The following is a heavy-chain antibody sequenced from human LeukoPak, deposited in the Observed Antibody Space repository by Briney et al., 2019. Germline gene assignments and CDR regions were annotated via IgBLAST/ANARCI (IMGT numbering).Heavy chain of an antibody. Sequence: SETLSLTCTVSGGSISSYYWSWIRRPPGKGLEWIGYIYYSGSTNYNPSLKSRVTISVDTSKNQFSLKLSSVTAADTAVYYCARVGGSGVLTAWFDPWGQGTLVTVSS. V-gene: IGHV4-59*01. CDR1: GGSISSYY. CDR3: ARVGGSGVLTAWFDP. J-gene: IGHJ5*02. CDR2: IYYSGST. D-gene: IGHD3-16*01.